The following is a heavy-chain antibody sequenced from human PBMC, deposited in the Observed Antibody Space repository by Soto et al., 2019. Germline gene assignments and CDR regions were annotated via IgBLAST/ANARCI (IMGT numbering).Heavy chain of an antibody. J-gene: IGHJ4*02. CDR2: IYYSGST. CDR3: AVHSSGRKFDF. Sequence: APETLPVTCTVSGGSISSGDYYWSWIRQPPGKGLEWIGYIYYSGSTYYNPSLKSRVTISVDTSKNQFSLKLSSVTAADTAVYYCAVHSSGRKFDFSGQTLLVT. CDR1: GGSISSGDYY. V-gene: IGHV4-30-4*01. D-gene: IGHD6-19*01.